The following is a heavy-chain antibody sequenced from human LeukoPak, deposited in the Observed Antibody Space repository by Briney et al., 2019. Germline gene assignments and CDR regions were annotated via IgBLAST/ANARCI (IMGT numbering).Heavy chain of an antibody. D-gene: IGHD3-16*01. CDR2: IRPGDNRM. J-gene: IGHJ4*02. CDR1: GYTFTAYY. V-gene: IGHV1-46*01. CDR3: VREKSGGTYDY. Sequence: ASVKVSCKASGYTFTAYYIQWVRQAPGQGPEWMGTIRPGDNRMTYAQKFQGRVTMTRDMSTTTGYMELSSLRSADTAVYYCVREKSGGTYDYWGQGTLVTVSS.